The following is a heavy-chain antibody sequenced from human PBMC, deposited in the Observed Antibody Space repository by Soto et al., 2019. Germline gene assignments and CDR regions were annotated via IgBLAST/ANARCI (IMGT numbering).Heavy chain of an antibody. CDR1: GDSVSSNSAA. Sequence: SQTLSLTCAISGDSVSSNSAAWNWIWQSPSRGLEWLGRTYYRSKWYNDYAVSVKSRITINPDTSKNQFSLQLNSVTPEDTAVYYCARDRIAARRAGYGMDVWGQGTTVTVSS. CDR2: TYYRSKWYN. V-gene: IGHV6-1*01. D-gene: IGHD6-6*01. J-gene: IGHJ6*02. CDR3: ARDRIAARRAGYGMDV.